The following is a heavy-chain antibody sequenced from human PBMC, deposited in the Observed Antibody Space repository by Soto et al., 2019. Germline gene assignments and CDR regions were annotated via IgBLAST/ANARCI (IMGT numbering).Heavy chain of an antibody. CDR3: VRGRGASCLGPTCYMFDS. V-gene: IGHV3-30*03. D-gene: IGHD2-2*01. Sequence: VQLAESGGGVVQPGRSLRLSCVASGFSFSSYGMSWVRQAPGKGLEWVAVISNDGNYEFYANSVKGRFTISRDNSKSTLQLQMNSLQLEDTALDFCVRGRGASCLGPTCYMFDSWGQGNLVTVS. CDR1: GFSFSSYG. J-gene: IGHJ4*02. CDR2: ISNDGNYE.